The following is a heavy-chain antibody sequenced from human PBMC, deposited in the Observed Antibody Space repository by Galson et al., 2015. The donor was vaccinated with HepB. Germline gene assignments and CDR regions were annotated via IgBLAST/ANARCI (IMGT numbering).Heavy chain of an antibody. CDR1: GFTFSSYA. J-gene: IGHJ4*02. CDR3: ARALQGIVAGTSS. V-gene: IGHV3-30-3*01. D-gene: IGHD6-19*01. Sequence: SLRLSCAASGFTFSSYAMHWVRQAPGKGLEWVAVISYDGSNKYYADSVKGRFTMSRDNSKNTLYLQMNSLRAEDTAVYYCARALQGIVAGTSSWGQGALVTVSS. CDR2: ISYDGSNK.